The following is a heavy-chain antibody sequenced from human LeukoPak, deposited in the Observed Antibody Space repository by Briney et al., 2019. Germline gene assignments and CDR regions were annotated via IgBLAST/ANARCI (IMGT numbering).Heavy chain of an antibody. J-gene: IGHJ6*02. Sequence: SETLSLTCTVSGGSISSGDYYWSWIRQPPGKGLEWIGYIYYSGSTYYNPSLKSRVTISVDKSKNQFSLKLSSVTAADTAVYYCARVSGSYGYAYYYYYYGMDVWGQGTTVTVSS. CDR2: IYYSGST. V-gene: IGHV4-30-4*01. D-gene: IGHD5-18*01. CDR3: ARVSGSYGYAYYYYYYGMDV. CDR1: GGSISSGDYY.